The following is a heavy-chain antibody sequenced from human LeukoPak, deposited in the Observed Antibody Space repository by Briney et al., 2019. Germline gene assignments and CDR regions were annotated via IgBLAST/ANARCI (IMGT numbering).Heavy chain of an antibody. CDR1: GGSFSGYY. V-gene: IGHV4-34*01. CDR3: ATSIAARSKFDY. J-gene: IGHJ4*02. Sequence: SETLSLTCAVYGGSFSGYYWSWIRHPPGKGLEWIGEIKHSGSTNYNPSLKSRVTISVDTSKNQFSLKLSSVTAADTAVYYCATSIAARSKFDYWGQGTLVTVSS. D-gene: IGHD6-6*01. CDR2: IKHSGST.